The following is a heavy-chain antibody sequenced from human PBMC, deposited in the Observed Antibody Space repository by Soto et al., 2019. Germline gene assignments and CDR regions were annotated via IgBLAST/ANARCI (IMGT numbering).Heavy chain of an antibody. CDR1: GGSISSYY. CDR2: VFYSGGT. CDR3: ARTSYSSSFYYFDY. Sequence: PSETLSLTCTVSGGSISSYYWSWIRQPPGKGLEWIGYVFYSGGTNYNPSLKSRVTTSVDTSKNQFSLKLSSVTAADTAVYYCARTSYSSSFYYFDYWGQGTLVTVSS. D-gene: IGHD6-13*01. V-gene: IGHV4-59*01. J-gene: IGHJ4*02.